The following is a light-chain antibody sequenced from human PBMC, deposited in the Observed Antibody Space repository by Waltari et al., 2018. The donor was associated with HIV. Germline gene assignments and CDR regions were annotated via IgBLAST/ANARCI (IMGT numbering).Light chain of an antibody. CDR3: SSYTSTTTIV. J-gene: IGLJ2*01. Sequence: QSALTQPASVSGSPGPSITISCTGTNSDVGGYNFLSWYQQHPGKAPKLLIFEVTNRPSGISSRFSGSKSGNTAAMTISGLQAEDEADYYCSSYTSTTTIVFGGGTKVTVL. CDR2: EVT. CDR1: NSDVGGYNF. V-gene: IGLV2-14*01.